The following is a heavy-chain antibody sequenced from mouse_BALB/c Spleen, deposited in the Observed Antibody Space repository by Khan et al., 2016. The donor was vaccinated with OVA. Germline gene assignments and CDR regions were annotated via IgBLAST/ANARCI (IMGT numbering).Heavy chain of an antibody. CDR3: TRDGNYAHWYFDV. J-gene: IGHJ1*01. D-gene: IGHD2-1*01. Sequence: EVELVESGGGLVKPGGSLKLSCAASAFTFSSYTMSWVRQTPEKRLDWVATISSGGTYTYYPDSVKGRFPISRDNAKNTLYLQMSSLKSEDTAMYYCTRDGNYAHWYFDVWGAGTTVTVSS. CDR1: AFTFSSYT. CDR2: ISSGGTYT. V-gene: IGHV5-6-4*01.